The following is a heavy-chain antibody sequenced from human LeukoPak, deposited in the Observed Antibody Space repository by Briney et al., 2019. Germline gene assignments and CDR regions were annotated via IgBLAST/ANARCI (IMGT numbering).Heavy chain of an antibody. D-gene: IGHD3-10*01. CDR3: ARDNSPGIHHGGFGGLATLSP. CDR2: INPSGGST. V-gene: IGHV1-46*03. J-gene: IGHJ5*02. Sequence: ASVKVSCKASGYTFTSYYMHWVRQAPGQGLEWMGIINPSGGSTSYAQKFQGRVTMTRNTSKSKVYMEPKRLRSEDTAVYYCARDNSPGIHHGGFGGLATLSPWGQGTLVTVSS. CDR1: GYTFTSYY.